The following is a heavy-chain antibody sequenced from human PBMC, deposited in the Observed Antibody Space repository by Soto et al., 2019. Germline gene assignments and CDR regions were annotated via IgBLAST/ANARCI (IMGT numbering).Heavy chain of an antibody. CDR1: GFTFSSYA. CDR3: ARSXCSSTSCYIRYYYGMDV. CDR2: ISYDGSNK. Sequence: GGSLRLSCAASGFTFSSYAMHWVRQAPGKGLEWVAVISYDGSNKYYADSVKGRFTISRDNSKNTLYLQMNSLRAEDTAVYYCARSXCSSTSCYIRYYYGMDVWGQGTTVTVSS. J-gene: IGHJ6*02. V-gene: IGHV3-30-3*01. D-gene: IGHD2-2*02.